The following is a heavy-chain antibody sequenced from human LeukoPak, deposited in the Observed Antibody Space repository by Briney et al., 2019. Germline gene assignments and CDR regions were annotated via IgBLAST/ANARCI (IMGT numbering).Heavy chain of an antibody. CDR3: ARGGTYGDYRWFDP. V-gene: IGHV4-59*01. Sequence: PSETLSLTCTVSGGSISSYYWSWIRQPPGKGLEWFGYIYYSGITNDNPSLKSRVTISVDTSKNQFSLKLSSVTAADTAVYYCARGGTYGDYRWFDPWGQGTLVTVSS. D-gene: IGHD4-17*01. CDR1: GGSISSYY. J-gene: IGHJ5*02. CDR2: IYYSGIT.